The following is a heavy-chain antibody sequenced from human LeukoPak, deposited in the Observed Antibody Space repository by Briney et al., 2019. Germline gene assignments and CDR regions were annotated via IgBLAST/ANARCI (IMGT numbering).Heavy chain of an antibody. CDR1: GFTFSSYW. Sequence: PGGSLRLSCAASGFTFSSYWMSWVRQAPGKGLVWVANIKQDGSEKYYVDSVKGRFTISRDNAKNSLYLQMNSLRAEDTAVYYCARDLHYYDSSGYSHWGQGTLVTVSS. D-gene: IGHD3-22*01. J-gene: IGHJ4*02. V-gene: IGHV3-7*01. CDR3: ARDLHYYDSSGYSH. CDR2: IKQDGSEK.